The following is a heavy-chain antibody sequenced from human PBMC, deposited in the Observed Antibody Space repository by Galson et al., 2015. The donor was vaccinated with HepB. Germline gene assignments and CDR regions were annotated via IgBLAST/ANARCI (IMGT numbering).Heavy chain of an antibody. J-gene: IGHJ6*02. Sequence: LSLTCTVSGGSISSYYWSWIRQPPGKGLEWIGYIYYSGSTNYNPSLKSRVTISVDTSKNQFSLKLSSVTAADTAVYYCARHGPADSTVTTPYYYYYGMDVWGQGTTVTVSS. D-gene: IGHD4-17*01. CDR1: GGSISSYY. CDR3: ARHGPADSTVTTPYYYYYGMDV. CDR2: IYYSGST. V-gene: IGHV4-59*08.